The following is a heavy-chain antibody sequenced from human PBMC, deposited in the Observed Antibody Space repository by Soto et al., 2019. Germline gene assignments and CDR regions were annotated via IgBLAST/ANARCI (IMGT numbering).Heavy chain of an antibody. V-gene: IGHV3-23*01. CDR1: GFTFSSYV. Sequence: PGVSLRLSSAASGFTFSSYVMSWVRQAPGKGLEWVSGITGGGSNTFYADSVKGRFTISRDNSKNTLFLQMNSLGAEDPVVYYCAKDSNKYRNSLRGRYFDYWGQGIGVTVSS. D-gene: IGHD1-1*01. J-gene: IGHJ4*02. CDR2: ITGGGSNT. CDR3: AKDSNKYRNSLRGRYFDY.